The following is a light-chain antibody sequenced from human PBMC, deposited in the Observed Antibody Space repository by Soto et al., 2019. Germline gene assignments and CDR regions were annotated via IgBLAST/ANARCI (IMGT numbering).Light chain of an antibody. CDR2: EVS. J-gene: IGLJ3*02. CDR3: SSYAGSNWV. CDR1: SSDVGGYNY. V-gene: IGLV2-8*01. Sequence: QSVLTQPPSASGSPGQSVTISCTGTSSDVGGYNYVSWYQQHPGKAPKLMIYEVSKRPSGVPDRFSGSKSGNTASLTVSGLQAEDEDDYYCSSYAGSNWVFGGGTKLTVL.